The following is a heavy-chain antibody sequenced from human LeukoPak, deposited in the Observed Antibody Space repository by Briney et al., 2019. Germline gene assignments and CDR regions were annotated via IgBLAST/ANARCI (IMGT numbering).Heavy chain of an antibody. CDR3: ARVPLRFLEPFDN. J-gene: IGHJ4*02. CDR1: GGSFKDNY. D-gene: IGHD3-3*01. CDR2: INRSGTT. Sequence: PSETLSLTCAVYGGSFKDNYWSWIRQPPGKGLEWIGEINRSGTTNYNPALKGRVTMSLDTSKNQLSLKLNSVTAADTAVYYCARVPLRFLEPFDNWGQGTLVTVSS. V-gene: IGHV4-34*01.